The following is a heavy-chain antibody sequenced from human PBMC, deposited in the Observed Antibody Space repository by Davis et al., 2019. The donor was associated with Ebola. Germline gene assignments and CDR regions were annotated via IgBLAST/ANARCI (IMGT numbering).Heavy chain of an antibody. CDR3: ARHKTERNVLLGFGEFDY. D-gene: IGHD3-10*01. J-gene: IGHJ4*02. CDR2: IYYSGST. Sequence: PETLSLTCTVSGGSISRSYWSWIRQPPGKGLELIGYIYYSGSTNYNPSLKSRVTISVDTSKNQFSLKLSSVTAADTAVYYCARHKTERNVLLGFGEFDYLGQGTLVTVSS. CDR1: GGSISRSY. V-gene: IGHV4-59*01.